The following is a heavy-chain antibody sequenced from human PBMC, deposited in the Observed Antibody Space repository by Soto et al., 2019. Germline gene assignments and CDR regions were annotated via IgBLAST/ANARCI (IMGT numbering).Heavy chain of an antibody. Sequence: AETLSLTCSVSGGSISSSSYYWFWIRHPPGKGLEWIGSIYYSGSTYYNPSLKSRVTISVDTSKNQFSLKLSSVTAADTAVYYCARYYGSGSYYHDYWGQGTLVTVSS. J-gene: IGHJ4*02. D-gene: IGHD3-10*01. CDR3: ARYYGSGSYYHDY. CDR2: IYYSGST. CDR1: GGSISSSSYY. V-gene: IGHV4-39*01.